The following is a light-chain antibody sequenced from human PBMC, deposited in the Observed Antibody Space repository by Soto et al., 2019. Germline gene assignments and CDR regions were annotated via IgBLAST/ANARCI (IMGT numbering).Light chain of an antibody. CDR3: QSYGSSLMVV. J-gene: IGLJ2*01. CDR1: SSNIGAGYD. Sequence: QSVLTQPPSVSGAPGQRVTISCTGSSSNIGAGYDVHWYQQLPGTAPKLLIYGNSNRPSGVPDRFSGSKSGTSASLAITGLQAEDEADYYCQSYGSSLMVVFGGGTKLTVL. CDR2: GNS. V-gene: IGLV1-40*01.